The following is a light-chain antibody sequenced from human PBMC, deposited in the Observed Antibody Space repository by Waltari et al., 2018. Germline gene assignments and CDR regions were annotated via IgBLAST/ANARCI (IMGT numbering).Light chain of an antibody. CDR2: DTS. CDR3: QQYNTWPPLA. Sequence: VVLTQSPGTLSVSPGERVTLSCRASQNINTDLAWYQQKPGHTPRLLIYDTSPRATGPPARFSGSGSGTDFTLTISSLQSEDLAVYYCQQYNTWPPLAFGGGTKVEIK. J-gene: IGKJ4*01. V-gene: IGKV3-15*01. CDR1: QNINTD.